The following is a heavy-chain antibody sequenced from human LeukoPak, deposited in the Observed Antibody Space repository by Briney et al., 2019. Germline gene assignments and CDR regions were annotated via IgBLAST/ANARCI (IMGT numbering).Heavy chain of an antibody. D-gene: IGHD6-19*01. V-gene: IGHV3-21*04. CDR2: ISSSSSYI. CDR3: AKVEDGWYLY. CDR1: GFTFSSYS. Sequence: PGGSLRLSCAASGFTFSSYSMNWVRQAPGKGLEWVSSISSSSSYIYYADSVKGRFTISRDNSKNTLYLQMNSLRAEDTAVYYCAKVEDGWYLYWGQGTLVTVSS. J-gene: IGHJ4*02.